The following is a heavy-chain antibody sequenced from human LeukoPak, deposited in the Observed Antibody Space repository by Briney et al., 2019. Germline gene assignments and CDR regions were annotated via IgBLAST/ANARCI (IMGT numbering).Heavy chain of an antibody. CDR2: IYDSGST. CDR3: ARHTVTTPRDAFDI. J-gene: IGHJ3*02. D-gene: IGHD4-17*01. Sequence: SQTLSLTCTVSGGSISSGSYYWSWIRQPPGKGLEWIGYIYDSGSTNYNPSLKSRVTISVDTSKNQFSLKLSSVTAADTAVYYCARHTVTTPRDAFDIWGQGTMVTVSS. V-gene: IGHV4-61*01. CDR1: GGSISSGSYY.